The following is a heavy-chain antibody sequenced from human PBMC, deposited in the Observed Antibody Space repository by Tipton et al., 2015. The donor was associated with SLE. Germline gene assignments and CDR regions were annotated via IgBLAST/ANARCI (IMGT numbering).Heavy chain of an antibody. CDR1: GYSISSGYY. J-gene: IGHJ4*02. D-gene: IGHD3-3*01. V-gene: IGHV4-38-2*01. Sequence: TLSLTCAVYGYSISSGYYWGWIRQPPGKGLEWIGSIYHSGSTYYNPSLKSRVTISVDTSKNQFSLNLSSVTAADTAVYYCARARAISPYYFDYWGQGTLVTVSS. CDR3: ARARAISPYYFDY. CDR2: IYHSGST.